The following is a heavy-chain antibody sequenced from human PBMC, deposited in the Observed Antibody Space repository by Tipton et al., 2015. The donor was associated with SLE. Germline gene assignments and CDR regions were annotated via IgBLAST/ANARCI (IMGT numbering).Heavy chain of an antibody. J-gene: IGHJ4*02. D-gene: IGHD6-19*01. V-gene: IGHV4-38-2*01. CDR1: GYSISSGYY. Sequence: TLSLTCAVSGYSISSGYYWGWIWQPPGKGLEWIGSIYHSGSTYYNPSLKSRVTISVDTSKNQFSLKLSSVTAADTAVYYCASHLGAVLANWGQGTLVTVSS. CDR2: IYHSGST. CDR3: ASHLGAVLAN.